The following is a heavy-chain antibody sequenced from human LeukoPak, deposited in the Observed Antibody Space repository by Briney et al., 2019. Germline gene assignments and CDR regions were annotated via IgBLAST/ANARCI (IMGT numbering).Heavy chain of an antibody. CDR1: GFTFSSYW. J-gene: IGHJ4*02. CDR3: ARDPWGYRAGVMDF. V-gene: IGHV3-74*01. CDR2: INTDGTTT. Sequence: GMSLRLSCGASGFTFSSYWMHWVRQAPGKGLVWASHINTDGTTTDHADSVKGRFTISRDNAKNTLYLQMNSLRAEDTAVYFCARDPWGYRAGVMDFWGLGTLVTVSS. D-gene: IGHD1-1*01.